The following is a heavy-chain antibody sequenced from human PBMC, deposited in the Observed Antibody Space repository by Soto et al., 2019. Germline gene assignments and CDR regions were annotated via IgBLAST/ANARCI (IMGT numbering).Heavy chain of an antibody. V-gene: IGHV1-69*13. CDR1: GGTFSSYA. D-gene: IGHD2-2*01. CDR2: IIPIFGTA. CDR3: ASGSYCSSTGSYGGYYYHYGMDV. Sequence: SVKVSCKASGGTFSSYAISWVRQAPGQGLEWMGGIIPIFGTANYAQKFQGRVTITADESTSTAYMELSSLRSEDTAVYYCASGSYCSSTGSYGGYYYHYGMDVWGQGITVTVSS. J-gene: IGHJ6*02.